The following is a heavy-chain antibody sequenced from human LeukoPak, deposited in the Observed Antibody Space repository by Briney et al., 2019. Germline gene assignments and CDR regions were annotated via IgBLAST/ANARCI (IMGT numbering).Heavy chain of an antibody. Sequence: SVKVSCKASGGTFISYAISWVRQAPGQGLEWMGGIIPIFGTANYAQKFQGRVTITADESTSTAYMELSSLRAEDTAVYYCARVGPSSNYDFWSGQTFFDYWGQGTLVTVSS. D-gene: IGHD3-3*01. CDR3: ARVGPSSNYDFWSGQTFFDY. CDR1: GGTFISYA. V-gene: IGHV1-69*13. J-gene: IGHJ4*02. CDR2: IIPIFGTA.